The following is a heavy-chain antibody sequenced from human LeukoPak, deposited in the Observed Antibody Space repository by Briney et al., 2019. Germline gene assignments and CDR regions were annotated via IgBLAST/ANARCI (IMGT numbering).Heavy chain of an antibody. CDR1: GFTFSSYS. CDR2: ISSSSSYI. Sequence: PGGSLRLSCAASGFTFSSYSMNWVRQAPGKGLEWVSSISSSSSYICYADSVKGRFTISRDNAKNSLYLQMNSLRAEDTAVYYCARELSYWGQGTLVTVSS. J-gene: IGHJ4*02. D-gene: IGHD3-10*01. CDR3: ARELSY. V-gene: IGHV3-21*01.